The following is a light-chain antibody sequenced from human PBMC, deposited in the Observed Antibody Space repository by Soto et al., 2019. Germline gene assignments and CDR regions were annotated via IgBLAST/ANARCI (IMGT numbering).Light chain of an antibody. Sequence: DIVMTQSPLSLPVTPGETASISCRSSQSLLQSNGNNYLGWFVQKPGQSPQLLIYLGSSRASGVPDRFSASGSGTDFALKISRVDAEDVVIYYWMQVLQAPPTFGGGTKVEIK. CDR2: LGS. CDR1: QSLLQSNGNNY. J-gene: IGKJ4*01. CDR3: MQVLQAPPT. V-gene: IGKV2-28*01.